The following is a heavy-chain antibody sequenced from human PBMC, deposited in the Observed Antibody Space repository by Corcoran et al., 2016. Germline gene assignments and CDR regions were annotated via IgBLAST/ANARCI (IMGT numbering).Heavy chain of an antibody. V-gene: IGHV1-69*01. D-gene: IGHD5-18*01. CDR3: ARGSLEDTAMVKGHYYGMDV. Sequence: QVQLVQSGAEGKKPGSSVKVSCTASGGTFSSYAISWVRQAPGQGLEWMGGIIPIFGTANYAQKFQGRVTITADESTSTAYMELSSLRSEVTAWYYCARGSLEDTAMVKGHYYGMDVWGQGTTVTVSS. CDR2: IIPIFGTA. J-gene: IGHJ6*02. CDR1: GGTFSSYA.